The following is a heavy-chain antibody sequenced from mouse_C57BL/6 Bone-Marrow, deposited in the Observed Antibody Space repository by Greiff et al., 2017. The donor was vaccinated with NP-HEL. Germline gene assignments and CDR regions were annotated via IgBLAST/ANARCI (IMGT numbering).Heavy chain of an antibody. Sequence: QVQLQQSGAELVMPGASVKLSCKASGYTFTSYWMHWVKQRPGQGLEWIGEIDPSDSYTNYNQKFKGKSTLTVDRSSSTAYMQLSSLTSEDSAVYYCARESPTVPYAMDYWGQGTSVTVSS. CDR1: GYTFTSYW. D-gene: IGHD1-1*01. V-gene: IGHV1-69*01. CDR3: ARESPTVPYAMDY. CDR2: IDPSDSYT. J-gene: IGHJ4*01.